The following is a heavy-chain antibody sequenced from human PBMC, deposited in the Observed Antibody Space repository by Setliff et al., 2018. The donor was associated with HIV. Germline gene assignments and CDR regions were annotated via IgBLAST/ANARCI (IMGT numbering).Heavy chain of an antibody. V-gene: IGHV4-31*03. CDR1: GGSISSGDYF. J-gene: IGHJ4*02. Sequence: SETLSLTCTVSGGSISSGDYFWSWIRQLPGTGLEWIGYIYYSGTTYYNPSLKSRLTISVATSKNQFSLRLSSVTAADTAVYYCATARADSSGSVGDYWGQGTLVTVSS. CDR3: ATARADSSGSVGDY. CDR2: IYYSGTT. D-gene: IGHD3-22*01.